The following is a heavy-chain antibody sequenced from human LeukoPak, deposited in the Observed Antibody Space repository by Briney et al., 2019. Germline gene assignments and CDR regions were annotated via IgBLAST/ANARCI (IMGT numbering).Heavy chain of an antibody. J-gene: IGHJ4*02. CDR1: GFTFSSYA. V-gene: IGHV3-23*01. D-gene: IGHD6-19*01. CDR2: ISGSGGST. Sequence: GGSLRLSCAASGFTFSSYAMSWVRQAPGKGLEWVPAISGSGGSTYYADSVKGRFTISRDNSKNTLYLQMNSLRAEDTAVYYCAKTSSGWYWFDYWGQGTLVTVSS. CDR3: AKTSSGWYWFDY.